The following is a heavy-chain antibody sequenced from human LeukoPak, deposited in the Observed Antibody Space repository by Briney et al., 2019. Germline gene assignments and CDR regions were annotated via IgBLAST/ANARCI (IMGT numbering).Heavy chain of an antibody. V-gene: IGHV3-30*04. CDR2: ISYDGSSK. D-gene: IGHD3-10*01. J-gene: IGHJ4*02. CDR1: GFTFSSYA. Sequence: GGSLRLSCAASGFTFSSYAMHWVRQAPGKGLEWVAVISYDGSSKYYADSVKGRFTISRDNSKNTLYLQMNSLRAEDTAEYYCARGNYYGSGSYQPPFDYWGQGTLVTVSS. CDR3: ARGNYYGSGSYQPPFDY.